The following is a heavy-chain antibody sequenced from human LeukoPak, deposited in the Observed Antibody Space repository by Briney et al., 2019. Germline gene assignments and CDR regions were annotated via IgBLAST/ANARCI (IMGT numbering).Heavy chain of an antibody. V-gene: IGHV3-23*01. CDR3: AKVGIELWLGGHFDY. CDR2: ISGSGST. J-gene: IGHJ4*02. D-gene: IGHD3-16*01. CDR1: GFTFSSYV. Sequence: GGSLRLSCAASGFTFSSYVMTWVRQAPGKGLEWVSGISGSGSTSYADPVKGRFTISRDNSKNTLYLRMNSLRAEDTAIYYCAKVGIELWLGGHFDYWGQGTQVTVSS.